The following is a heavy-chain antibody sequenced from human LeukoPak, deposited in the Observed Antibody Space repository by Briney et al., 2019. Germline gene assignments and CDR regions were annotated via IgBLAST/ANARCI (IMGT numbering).Heavy chain of an antibody. V-gene: IGHV3-21*01. CDR2: ISSSSSYI. CDR3: ARTNVLRFLEWLLHDAFDI. D-gene: IGHD3-3*01. CDR1: GFTLSSYS. Sequence: GGSLRLSCAASGFTLSSYSMNWVRQAPGKGLEWVSSISSSSSYIYYADSVKGRFTISRDNAKNSLYLQMNSLRAEDTAVYYCARTNVLRFLEWLLHDAFDIWGQGTMVTVSS. J-gene: IGHJ3*02.